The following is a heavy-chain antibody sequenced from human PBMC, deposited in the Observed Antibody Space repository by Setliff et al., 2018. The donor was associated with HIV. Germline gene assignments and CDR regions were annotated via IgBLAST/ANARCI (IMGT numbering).Heavy chain of an antibody. J-gene: IGHJ6*02. V-gene: IGHV4-34*01. CDR2: SNQSGSG. Sequence: KASETLSLTCDVYGGSFRGYYWSWIRQPPGKGLEWIGESNQSGSGNYNPSLKSRVTISVDTSKNEFSLNMGSVTAAATAEYSCEKGRCGYDSRLYYYHHGMDVWGQGTTVTVSS. CDR3: EKGRCGYDSRLYYYHHGMDV. CDR1: GGSFRGYY. D-gene: IGHD5-12*01.